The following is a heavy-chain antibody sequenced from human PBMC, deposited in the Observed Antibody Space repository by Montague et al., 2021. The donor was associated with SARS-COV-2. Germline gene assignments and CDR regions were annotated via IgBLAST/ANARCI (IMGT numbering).Heavy chain of an antibody. CDR1: GDSMTYFY. V-gene: IGHV4-59*01. CDR2: IFYRGTT. J-gene: IGHJ4*02. D-gene: IGHD1-1*01. Sequence: SETLSLTCTVSGDSMTYFYWSWIRQTPEKGLEWIGYIFYRGTTKYNPSLESRVTITVDTSKDQFYLKLNSVTAADTAVYYCARGGTRTFDYWGQGTRVTVSS. CDR3: ARGGTRTFDY.